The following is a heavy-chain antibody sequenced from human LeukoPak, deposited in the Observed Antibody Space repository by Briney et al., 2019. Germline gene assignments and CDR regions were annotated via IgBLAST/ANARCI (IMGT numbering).Heavy chain of an antibody. CDR3: TARYCRSTSCYGEYFQR. CDR2: IKSKTDGGTT. D-gene: IGHD2-2*01. V-gene: IGHV3-15*01. J-gene: IGHJ1*01. CDR1: GFTFTNAW. Sequence: PGGSLRLSCAASGFTFTNAWMSWVRQAPGKGLERVGRIKSKTDGGTTDYAAPVKGRFTISRDDSKNTLYLQMNSLKTEDTAVYYCTARYCRSTSCYGEYFQRWGQGTLVTVSS.